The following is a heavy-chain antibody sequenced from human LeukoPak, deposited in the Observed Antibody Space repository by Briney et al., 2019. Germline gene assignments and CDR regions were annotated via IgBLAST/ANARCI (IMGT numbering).Heavy chain of an antibody. CDR3: ARDIVEPPGSGRYFDN. J-gene: IGHJ4*02. CDR1: GFTFSSYS. CDR2: ISSSSSTI. D-gene: IGHD1-14*01. Sequence: PGGSLRLSCAASGFTFSSYSMNWVRQAPGKGLEGVSYISSSSSTIYYADSVKGRFTISRDNAKNSLYLQMNSLRAEDTAVYYCARDIVEPPGSGRYFDNWGQGTLITVSS. V-gene: IGHV3-48*04.